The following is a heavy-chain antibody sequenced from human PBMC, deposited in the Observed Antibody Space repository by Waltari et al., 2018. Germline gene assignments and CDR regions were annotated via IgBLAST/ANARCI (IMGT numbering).Heavy chain of an antibody. V-gene: IGHV4-39*07. CDR1: GGSISSSSYY. CDR3: ARESSSWNFDY. Sequence: QLQLQESGPGLVKPSETLSLTCTVSGGSISSSSYYWGWIRQPPGKGLEWIGSIYYSGSTYYNPSLKSRVTISVDTSKNQFSLKLSSVTAADTAVYYCARESSSWNFDYWGQGTLVTVSS. CDR2: IYYSGST. J-gene: IGHJ4*02. D-gene: IGHD6-13*01.